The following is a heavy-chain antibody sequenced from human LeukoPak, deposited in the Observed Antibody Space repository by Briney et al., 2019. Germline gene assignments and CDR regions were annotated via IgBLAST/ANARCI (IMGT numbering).Heavy chain of an antibody. D-gene: IGHD4-23*01. CDR3: AKDGIAGADNSHFDN. V-gene: IGHV3-23*01. Sequence: GGSLRLSCATAGFTFSSYAMSWVRQAPGKGLEWVSGLSNSGGSTYYADSVKGRFTISRDNSKNTLYLQMNSLRAEDTAVYYCAKDGIAGADNSHFDNWGQGTLVTLSS. CDR2: LSNSGGST. CDR1: GFTFSSYA. J-gene: IGHJ4*02.